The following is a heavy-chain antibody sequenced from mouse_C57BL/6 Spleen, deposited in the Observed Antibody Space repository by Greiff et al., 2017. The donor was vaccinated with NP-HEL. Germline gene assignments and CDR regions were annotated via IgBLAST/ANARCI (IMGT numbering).Heavy chain of an antibody. D-gene: IGHD5-5*01. V-gene: IGHV1-47*01. CDR1: GYTFTTYP. Sequence: VQLQESGAELVKPGASVKMSCKASGYTFTTYPIEWMKQNHGKSLEWIGNFHPYNDDTKYNEKFKGKATLTVEKSSSTVYLELSRLTSDDSAVYYCARTNYLYYYAMDYWGQGTSVTVSS. CDR3: ARTNYLYYYAMDY. J-gene: IGHJ4*01. CDR2: FHPYNDDT.